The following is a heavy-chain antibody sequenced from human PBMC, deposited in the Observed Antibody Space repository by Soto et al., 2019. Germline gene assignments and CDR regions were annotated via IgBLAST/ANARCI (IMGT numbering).Heavy chain of an antibody. D-gene: IGHD3-10*01. V-gene: IGHV4-39*01. Sequence: QLQLQESGPGLVKPSETLSLTCTVSGGSISSSSYYWGWIRQPPGKGLEWIGSIYYSGSTYYNPSLKSRGTITVDTYKNQFSLKLSSVTAADTAVYYCARHRAPGRNYYGMDVWGQGTTVTVSS. J-gene: IGHJ6*02. CDR2: IYYSGST. CDR3: ARHRAPGRNYYGMDV. CDR1: GGSISSSSYY.